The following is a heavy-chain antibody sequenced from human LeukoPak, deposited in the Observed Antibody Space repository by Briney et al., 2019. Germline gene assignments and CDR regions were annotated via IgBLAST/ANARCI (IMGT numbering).Heavy chain of an antibody. Sequence: GESLKISCKGSGYSFTSYWIGWVRQMPGKGLEWMGIIYPGDSDTRYSPSFQGQVTISADKSISTAYLQWSSLKASDTAMYYCARHRARLVVKVDYMDVWGKGTTVTVSS. CDR2: IYPGDSDT. CDR3: ARHRARLVVKVDYMDV. D-gene: IGHD2-15*01. J-gene: IGHJ6*03. V-gene: IGHV5-51*01. CDR1: GYSFTSYW.